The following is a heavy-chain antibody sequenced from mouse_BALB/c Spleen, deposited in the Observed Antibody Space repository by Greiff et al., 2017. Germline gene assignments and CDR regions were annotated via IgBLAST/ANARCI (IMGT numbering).Heavy chain of an antibody. D-gene: IGHD3-1*01. V-gene: IGHV1-5*01. CDR3: TREKWPRYAMDY. CDR2: IYPGNSDT. J-gene: IGHJ4*01. CDR1: GYSFTSYW. Sequence: VQLKQSGTVLARPGASVKMSCKASGYSFTSYWMHWVKQRPGQGLEWIGAIYPGNSDTSYNQKFKGKAKLTAVTSASTAYMELSSLTNEDSAVYYCTREKWPRYAMDYWGQGTSVTVSS.